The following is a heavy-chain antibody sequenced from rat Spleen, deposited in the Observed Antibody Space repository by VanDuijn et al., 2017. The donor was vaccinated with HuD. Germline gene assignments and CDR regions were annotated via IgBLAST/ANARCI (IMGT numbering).Heavy chain of an antibody. V-gene: IGHV5S23*01. D-gene: IGHD1-1*01. CDR3: AKNIYYSGDGWFAY. Sequence: EVQLVESGGGLVQPGRSLKLSCAASGFTFSNYDMAWVRQAPTKGLEWVASISTGGANTHYRDSVKGRFTISRDHAKSTLYLQMDSLRSEDTATYYCAKNIYYSGDGWFAYWGQGTLVTVSS. CDR1: GFTFSNYD. J-gene: IGHJ3*01. CDR2: ISTGGANT.